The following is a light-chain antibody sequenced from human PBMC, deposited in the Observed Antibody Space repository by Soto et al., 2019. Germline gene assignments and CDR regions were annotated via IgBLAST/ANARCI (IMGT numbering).Light chain of an antibody. V-gene: IGLV1-44*01. Sequence: QSVLTQPPSASGTPGQRVTLSCSGSSSNIGSNTVNWYQQFPGTAPKLLMYNNNQRPSGVPDRLSGSKSGTSASLAIRGRQSEDEADYYCAAWDGSLKGVVFGGGTKRTVL. CDR3: AAWDGSLKGVV. CDR2: NNN. CDR1: SSNIGSNT. J-gene: IGLJ2*01.